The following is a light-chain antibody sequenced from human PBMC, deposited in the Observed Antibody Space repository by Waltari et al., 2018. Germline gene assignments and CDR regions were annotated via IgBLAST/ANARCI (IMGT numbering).Light chain of an antibody. J-gene: IGLJ3*02. CDR3: STWDHSLNGRV. CDR2: GIA. CDR1: NNNIGTYV. Sequence: QSALNQQASVSGTVGQKGTLSCTGNNNNIGTYVGRWYQQISHGPTKSVMLGIALPSGGPTGFSGSKSGTTASLTISGLQPEDEGDYFCSTWDHSLNGRVFGGGTRLTVL. V-gene: IGLV1-44*01.